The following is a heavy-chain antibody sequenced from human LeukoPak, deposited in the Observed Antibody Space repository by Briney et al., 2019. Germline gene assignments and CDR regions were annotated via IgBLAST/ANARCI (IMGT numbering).Heavy chain of an antibody. D-gene: IGHD3-10*01. Sequence: GASVKVSCKASGGTFSSYAISWVRQAPGQGLEWMGGIIPIFGTANYAQKFQGRVTITADESTSTAYMELSSLRSEDTAVYYCASPSHYYGSGTQSKYYFDYWGQGTLVTVSS. CDR1: GGTFSSYA. CDR3: ASPSHYYGSGTQSKYYFDY. J-gene: IGHJ4*02. V-gene: IGHV1-69*13. CDR2: IIPIFGTA.